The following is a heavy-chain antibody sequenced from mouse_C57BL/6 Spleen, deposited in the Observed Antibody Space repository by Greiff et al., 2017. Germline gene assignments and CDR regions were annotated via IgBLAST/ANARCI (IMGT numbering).Heavy chain of an antibody. CDR1: GFTFSSYT. Sequence: EVKLVESGGGLVKPGGSLKLSCAASGFTFSSYTMSWVRQTPEKRLEWVATISGGGGNTYYPDSVKGRFTIARDNAKNTLYLQRSSLRAEDTALYYCARRGTTGALDYWGQGTTLTVSS. CDR2: ISGGGGNT. J-gene: IGHJ2*01. V-gene: IGHV5-9*01. D-gene: IGHD1-1*01. CDR3: ARRGTTGALDY.